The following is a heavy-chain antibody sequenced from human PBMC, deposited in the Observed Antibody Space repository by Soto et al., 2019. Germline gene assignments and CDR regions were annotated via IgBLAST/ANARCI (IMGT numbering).Heavy chain of an antibody. J-gene: IGHJ6*01. CDR1: GYTFSSHG. CDR3: ARDPASSMDV. CDR2: IWYDGSKK. V-gene: IGHV3-33*01. D-gene: IGHD6-25*01. Sequence: QVQLVESGGGVVQPGRSLRLSCAAAGYTFSSHGMHWVRQAPGKGLEWVAAIWYDGSKKCYADSVKGRFTVSRDDSKNTLYLEMYSLRAEDTAVYYCARDPASSMDVLGQGTTVTVSS.